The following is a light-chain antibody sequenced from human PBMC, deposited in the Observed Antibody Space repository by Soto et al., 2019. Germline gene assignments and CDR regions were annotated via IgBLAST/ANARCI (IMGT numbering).Light chain of an antibody. V-gene: IGKV3-20*01. J-gene: IGKJ1*01. Sequence: SVLTQSAGTLSLSPGERATLSCRASQSVSSSYLAWYQQKPGQAPRPLIYGASSRAIGIPDRFSGSGSGTDFTLTISRLEPEDFAVYYCQQYGSSPWTFGQGTKVDIK. CDR3: QQYGSSPWT. CDR1: QSVSSSY. CDR2: GAS.